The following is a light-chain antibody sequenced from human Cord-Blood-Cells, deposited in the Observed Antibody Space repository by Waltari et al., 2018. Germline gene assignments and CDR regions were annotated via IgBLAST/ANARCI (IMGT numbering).Light chain of an antibody. CDR2: DVS. CDR1: SSDVGGYNY. Sequence: QSALTQPAYVSGSPGQSITISCTGTSSDVGGYNYVSWYQQHPGKAPKLMIYDVSNRPSWVSNRFSGSNSGNTASLTISGLQAEDEADYYCSSYTSSSNYVFGTGTKVTVL. J-gene: IGLJ1*01. CDR3: SSYTSSSNYV. V-gene: IGLV2-14*03.